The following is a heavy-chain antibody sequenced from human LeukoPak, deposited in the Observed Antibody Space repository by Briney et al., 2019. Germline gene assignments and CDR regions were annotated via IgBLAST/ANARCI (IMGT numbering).Heavy chain of an antibody. CDR3: AREPRGYSYGYLDY. CDR1: GGTVSSYT. CDR2: IITILGIA. V-gene: IGHV1-69*04. Sequence: ASVKLSCKASGGTVSSYTISWVRQAPGQGLEWMGRIITILGIANYAQKFQDRVTITADKSTSTAYMELSSLRSEDTAVYYCAREPRGYSYGYLDYWGQGTLVTVSS. D-gene: IGHD5-18*01. J-gene: IGHJ4*02.